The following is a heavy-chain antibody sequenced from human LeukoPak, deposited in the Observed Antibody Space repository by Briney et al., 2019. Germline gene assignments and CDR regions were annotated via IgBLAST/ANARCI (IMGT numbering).Heavy chain of an antibody. V-gene: IGHV4-59*12. CDR2: ISYSGST. D-gene: IGHD6-13*01. J-gene: IGHJ4*02. CDR1: GGSTSNYY. CDR3: AGWGIAAAGTVY. Sequence: SETLSLTCSVSGGSTSNYYWNWIRQPPGKGLEWVGSISYSGSTNYNPSLESRVTISVDTSKNQISLKLSSVTAADTAVYYCAGWGIAAAGTVYWGQGTLVTVSS.